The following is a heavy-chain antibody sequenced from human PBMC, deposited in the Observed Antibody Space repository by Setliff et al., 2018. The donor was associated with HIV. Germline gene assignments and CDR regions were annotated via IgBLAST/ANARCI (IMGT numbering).Heavy chain of an antibody. CDR2: IHTSGNT. J-gene: IGHJ3*02. CDR3: ARDRIEFVAEDPHDVFDI. CDR1: GHSISGYY. D-gene: IGHD5-12*01. Sequence: ETLSLTCSVSGHSISGYYWSWIRQPAGRGLEWIGRIHTSGNTNYNPSLRGRVTMSVDMSKNQFSLKLTSVSAADTAVYYCARDRIEFVAEDPHDVFDIWGRGTLVTVS. V-gene: IGHV4-4*07.